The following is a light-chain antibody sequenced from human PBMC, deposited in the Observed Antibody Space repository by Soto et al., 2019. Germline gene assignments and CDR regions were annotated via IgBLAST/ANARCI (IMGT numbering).Light chain of an antibody. CDR2: AAS. J-gene: IGKJ1*01. CDR3: QQYYSYPPT. CDR1: QGISSY. Sequence: AIRMTQSPSSFSASTGDRVTITCRASQGISSYLAWYQQKPGKAPKLLIYAASILQSGVPSRFSGSGSGTDFTLTISCLQSEDFATYYCQQYYSYPPTFGQGTRWKSN. V-gene: IGKV1-8*01.